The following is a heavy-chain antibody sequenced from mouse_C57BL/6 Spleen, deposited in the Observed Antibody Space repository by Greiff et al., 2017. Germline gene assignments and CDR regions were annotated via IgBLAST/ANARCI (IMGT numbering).Heavy chain of an antibody. CDR2: IYPGSGST. Sequence: QVQLQQPGAELVKPGASVKMSCKASGYTFPSYWITWVKQRPGQGLEWIGDIYPGSGSTNYNEKFKSKATLTVDTSSSTAYMQLSSLTSEDSAVYYCARRGDYDVDYAMDYWGQGASVTVSS. D-gene: IGHD2-4*01. J-gene: IGHJ4*01. CDR3: ARRGDYDVDYAMDY. V-gene: IGHV1-55*01. CDR1: GYTFPSYW.